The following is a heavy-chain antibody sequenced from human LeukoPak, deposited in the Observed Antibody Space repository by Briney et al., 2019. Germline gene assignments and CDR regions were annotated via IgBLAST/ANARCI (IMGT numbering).Heavy chain of an antibody. D-gene: IGHD3-10*01. CDR1: GGSISSYY. CDR2: IYTSRST. Sequence: SETLSLTCTVSGGSISSYYWSWIRQPAGKGLEWIGRIYTSRSTNYNPSLKSRVTISVDKSKNQFSLKLSSVTAADTAVYYCARDYYGSGSLYYFDYWGQGTLVTVSS. V-gene: IGHV4-4*07. J-gene: IGHJ4*02. CDR3: ARDYYGSGSLYYFDY.